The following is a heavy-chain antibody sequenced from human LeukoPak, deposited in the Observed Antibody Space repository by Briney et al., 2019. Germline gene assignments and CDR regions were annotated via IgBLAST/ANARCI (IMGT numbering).Heavy chain of an antibody. Sequence: ASVKVSCKASGYTFTSYDINWVRQSTGQGLEWMGWMNPNSGNTGCAQKFQGRVTMTRNTSISTDYMELSSLRSEDTAVYYCARGSVRGRAAVIYWGQGTLVTVSS. CDR1: GYTFTSYD. CDR3: ARGSVRGRAAVIY. CDR2: MNPNSGNT. D-gene: IGHD2-2*01. V-gene: IGHV1-8*01. J-gene: IGHJ4*02.